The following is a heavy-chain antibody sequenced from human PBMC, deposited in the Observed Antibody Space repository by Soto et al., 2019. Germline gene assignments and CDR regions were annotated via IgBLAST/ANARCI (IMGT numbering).Heavy chain of an antibody. CDR2: ISAYNGNT. V-gene: IGHV1-18*01. CDR1: GYTFTSYG. J-gene: IGHJ6*02. CDR3: ATDLKTTIAVVINHYYGMDV. D-gene: IGHD6-19*01. Sequence: GASVKVSCKASGYTFTSYGISWVRQAPGQGLEWMGWISAYNGNTNYAQKLQGRVTMTTDTSTSTAYMELRSLRSDDTAVYYCATDLKTTIAVVINHYYGMDVWGQGTTVTVSS.